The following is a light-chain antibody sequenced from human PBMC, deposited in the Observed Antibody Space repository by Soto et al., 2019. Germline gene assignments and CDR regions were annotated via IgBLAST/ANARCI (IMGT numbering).Light chain of an antibody. CDR1: SGDIGSYNL. Sequence: QSALTQPASVSGSPGQSITISCTGTSGDIGSYNLVSWYQQHPGRAPQLIIYEVRNRPSGISFRFSGSKSGNTASLTISGLQAEDEADYYCSSYTSKSSLIFGGGTKVTVL. J-gene: IGLJ2*01. CDR2: EVR. CDR3: SSYTSKSSLI. V-gene: IGLV2-14*01.